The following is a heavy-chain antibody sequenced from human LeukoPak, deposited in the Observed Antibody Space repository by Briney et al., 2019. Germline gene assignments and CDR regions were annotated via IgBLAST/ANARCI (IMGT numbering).Heavy chain of an antibody. CDR3: ARPRTHDSSAYYHY. J-gene: IGHJ4*02. CDR1: GYRFSSYW. V-gene: IGHV5-51*01. CDR2: IYPGDSDI. D-gene: IGHD3-22*01. Sequence: GESLKISCKGSGYRFSSYWIGWVRQMPGKGLEWMGIIYPGDSDIRYSPSFQGQVTISADKSISTAYLQWSSLKVSDTAMYYCARPRTHDSSAYYHYWGQGTLVTVSS.